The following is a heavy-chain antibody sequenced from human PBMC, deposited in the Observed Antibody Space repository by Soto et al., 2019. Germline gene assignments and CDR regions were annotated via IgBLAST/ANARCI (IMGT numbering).Heavy chain of an antibody. CDR3: ATQEVGGSYVYTFDP. Sequence: SETLSLTCTVSGGSISSSSYYLGWIRQPPGKGLEWIGSIYYSGSTYYNPSLKSRVTISVDTSKNQFSLKLSSVTAADTAVYYCATQEVGGSYVYTFDPWGQGTLVTVSS. J-gene: IGHJ5*02. CDR1: GGSISSSSYY. D-gene: IGHD1-26*01. CDR2: IYYSGST. V-gene: IGHV4-39*01.